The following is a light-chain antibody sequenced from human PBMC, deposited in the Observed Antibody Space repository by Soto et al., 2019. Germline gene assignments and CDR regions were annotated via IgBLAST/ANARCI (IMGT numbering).Light chain of an antibody. CDR2: EVS. CDR3: SSYTSSSSLVYV. V-gene: IGLV2-14*01. J-gene: IGLJ1*01. CDR1: SSDVGGYNY. Sequence: QSALTQPASVSGSPGQSITISCTGTSSDVGGYNYVSWYQHHPGKAPKLMIYEVSNRPSGVSNRFSGSKSGNTASLTISGLQAEDEADYYCSSYTSSSSLVYVFGTGTKVTV.